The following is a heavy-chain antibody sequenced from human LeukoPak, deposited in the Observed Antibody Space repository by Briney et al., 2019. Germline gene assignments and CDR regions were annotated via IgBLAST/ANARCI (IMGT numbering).Heavy chain of an antibody. Sequence: GGSLRLSCAASGFTVSSNCTSWVRQAPGKGLEWVSLICSGGNTYYADSVKGRFTISRDDSKNTLYLQMNSLRAEDTAVYYCARRYCSGGTCYFFDYWGQGTLVTVSS. V-gene: IGHV3-53*01. D-gene: IGHD2-15*01. CDR1: GFTVSSNC. J-gene: IGHJ4*02. CDR3: ARRYCSGGTCYFFDY. CDR2: ICSGGNT.